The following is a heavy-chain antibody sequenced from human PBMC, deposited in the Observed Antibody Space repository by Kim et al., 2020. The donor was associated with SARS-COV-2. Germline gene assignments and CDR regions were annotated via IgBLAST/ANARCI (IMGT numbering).Heavy chain of an antibody. CDR2: INPSGGTT. Sequence: ASVKVSCKASGYTFTSYYMHWVRQAPGQGLEWMGIINPSGGTTRYAQKFQGRVTMTRDTSTSTVSMELSSLRSEDTAVYYCARDGVPAAKLWYFDLWGRGTLVTVSS. D-gene: IGHD2-2*01. CDR1: GYTFTSYY. J-gene: IGHJ2*01. V-gene: IGHV1-46*01. CDR3: ARDGVPAAKLWYFDL.